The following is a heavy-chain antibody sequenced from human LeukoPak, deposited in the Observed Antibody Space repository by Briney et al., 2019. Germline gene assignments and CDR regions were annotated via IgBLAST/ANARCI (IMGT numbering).Heavy chain of an antibody. CDR3: AQSSAFLVSRFG. CDR1: GFTVSNNY. CDR2: VYRGGTT. D-gene: IGHD3-3*02. Sequence: PGGSLRLSCAASGFTVSNNYMSWVRQAPGKGLEWVSVVYRGGTTYYADSVKGRFIILRDNSKNTLYLRMDSLRAEDTAVYYCAQSSAFLVSRFGWGQGTLVTVSS. V-gene: IGHV3-53*01. J-gene: IGHJ4*02.